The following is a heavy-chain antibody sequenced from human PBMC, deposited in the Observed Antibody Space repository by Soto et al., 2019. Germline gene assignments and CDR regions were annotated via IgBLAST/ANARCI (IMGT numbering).Heavy chain of an antibody. CDR1: GGTFCSYA. Sequence: QVQLVQSGAEVKKPGSSVKVSCKASGGTFCSYAISWVRQAPGQGLEWMGGIIPIFGTANYAQKFQGRVTITADESTSTAYMELSSLSSEDTAVYYCATDAATVGIAAPWGQGTLVTVSS. CDR3: ATDAATVGIAAP. D-gene: IGHD6-13*01. V-gene: IGHV1-69*12. CDR2: IIPIFGTA. J-gene: IGHJ5*02.